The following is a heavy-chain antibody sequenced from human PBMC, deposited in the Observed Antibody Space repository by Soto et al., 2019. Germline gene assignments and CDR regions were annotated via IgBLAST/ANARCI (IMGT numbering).Heavy chain of an antibody. D-gene: IGHD3-10*01. Sequence: PSETLSLTCTVSGGSISSYYWSWIRQPPGKGLEWIGYIYYSGSTNYNPSLKSRVTISVDTSKNQFSLKLSSVTAADTAVYYCARDMRVRGVIYGMDVWGQGTTVTVSS. V-gene: IGHV4-59*01. CDR1: GGSISSYY. J-gene: IGHJ6*02. CDR3: ARDMRVRGVIYGMDV. CDR2: IYYSGST.